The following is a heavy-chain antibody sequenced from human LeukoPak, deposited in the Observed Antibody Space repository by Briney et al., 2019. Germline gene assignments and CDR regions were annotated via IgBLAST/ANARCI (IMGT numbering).Heavy chain of an antibody. CDR1: GDSISSYY. J-gene: IGHJ6*02. CDR3: ARGVVGLLWFEELSPYYYGMDV. Sequence: PSETLSLTCSVSGDSISSYYWSWIRQPPGKGLEWIGYVYYSGSTNYNPSLKSRVTISVDTSKNQFSLKLSSVTAADTAVYYCARGVVGLLWFEELSPYYYGMDVWGQGTTVTVSS. D-gene: IGHD3-10*01. CDR2: VYYSGST. V-gene: IGHV4-59*01.